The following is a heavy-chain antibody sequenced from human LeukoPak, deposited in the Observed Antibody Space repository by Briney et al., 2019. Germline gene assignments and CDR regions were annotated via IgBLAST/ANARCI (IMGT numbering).Heavy chain of an antibody. Sequence: GGSLRLSCAASGFTFSSYWMSWVRQAPGKGLEWVANIKQDGSEKYYVDSVKGRFTISRDNAKNSLYLQMNSLRAEDTAVYYCASVGYCSSTSCYTGYFQHWGQGTLVTVSS. V-gene: IGHV3-7*01. CDR1: GFTFSSYW. CDR3: ASVGYCSSTSCYTGYFQH. D-gene: IGHD2-2*02. CDR2: IKQDGSEK. J-gene: IGHJ1*01.